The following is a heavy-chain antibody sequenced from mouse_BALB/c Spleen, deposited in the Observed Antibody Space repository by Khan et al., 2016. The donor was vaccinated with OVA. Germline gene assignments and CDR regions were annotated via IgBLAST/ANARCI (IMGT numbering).Heavy chain of an antibody. CDR1: GYTFTTYY. CDR2: IYPGNFNT. J-gene: IGHJ4*01. CDR3: ARDDYFLGDAMDY. V-gene: IGHV1S56*01. Sequence: QVQLQQSGPELVKPGSSVKISCKASGYTFTTYYLHWVRQRPGQGLEWIGWIYPGNFNTKYNEKFRDKATLTADKSSSTAYIHLSSLTSEDSEVDSCARDDYFLGDAMDYWGQGTSVTVSS. D-gene: IGHD2-4*01.